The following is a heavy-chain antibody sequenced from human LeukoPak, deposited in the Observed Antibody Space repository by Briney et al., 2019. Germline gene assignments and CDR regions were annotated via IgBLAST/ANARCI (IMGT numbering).Heavy chain of an antibody. J-gene: IGHJ4*02. Sequence: ASVKVSCKASGYTFSSYALHWVRQAPGQRLEWMGWINADNGNTKYSQNFQDRVTITRDTSASTAYMELSSLRSEDTAVYYCARDYCSSTSCLFDYWGQGTLVTVSS. CDR1: GYTFSSYA. CDR2: INADNGNT. CDR3: ARDYCSSTSCLFDY. D-gene: IGHD2-2*01. V-gene: IGHV1-3*01.